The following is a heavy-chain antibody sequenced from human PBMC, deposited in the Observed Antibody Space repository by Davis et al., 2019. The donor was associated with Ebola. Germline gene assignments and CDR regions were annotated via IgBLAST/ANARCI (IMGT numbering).Heavy chain of an antibody. V-gene: IGHV1-2*06. CDR3: ARLCSSSCPNDY. D-gene: IGHD6-13*01. CDR1: GYTFTGYH. J-gene: IGHJ4*02. CDR2: MNPHSGGT. Sequence: AASVKVSCKASGYTFTGYHMHWVRHAPGQGLEWMGRMNPHSGGTNYAQKFQGRVTMITDTSISTAYMELNRLTYDDTAVYYCARLCSSSCPNDYWGQGTLVTVSS.